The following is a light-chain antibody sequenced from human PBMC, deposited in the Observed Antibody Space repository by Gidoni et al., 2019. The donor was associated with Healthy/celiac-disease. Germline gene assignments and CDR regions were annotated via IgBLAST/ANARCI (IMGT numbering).Light chain of an antibody. Sequence: QSVLTQPPSASGTPGQSVTISCSGSSPNIGSNTVNWYQQLPGTAPKLLIYSNNQRPTEVPDRFSGSKSGTSASLAISGLQSEDEADYYCAAWDDSLNGRVFGGGTKLTVL. V-gene: IGLV1-44*01. J-gene: IGLJ3*02. CDR1: SPNIGSNT. CDR2: SNN. CDR3: AAWDDSLNGRV.